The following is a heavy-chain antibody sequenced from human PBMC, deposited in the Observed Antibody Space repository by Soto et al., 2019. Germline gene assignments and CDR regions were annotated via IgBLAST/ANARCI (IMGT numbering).Heavy chain of an antibody. Sequence: PSETLSLTCAVSGGSISSGGYSWSWIRQPPGKGLEWIGYIYHSGSTYYNPSLKSRVTISVDRSKNQFSLKLSSVTAADTAVYYCAGTTVIPYYFDYWGQGTLVTVSS. CDR2: IYHSGST. V-gene: IGHV4-30-2*01. D-gene: IGHD4-17*01. J-gene: IGHJ4*02. CDR3: AGTTVIPYYFDY. CDR1: GGSISSGGYS.